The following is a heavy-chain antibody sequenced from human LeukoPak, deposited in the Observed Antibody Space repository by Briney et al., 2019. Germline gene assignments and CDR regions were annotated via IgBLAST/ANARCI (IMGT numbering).Heavy chain of an antibody. Sequence: GGSLRLSCAASGFTVSSNYMSWVRQAPGKGLEWVSILYYTGTTYYADSVKGRFTISRDNSKNTLYLQMNSLRAEDTAVYYCAKEGIAAHPSDYWGQGTLVTVSS. J-gene: IGHJ4*02. CDR3: AKEGIAAHPSDY. D-gene: IGHD6-6*01. CDR2: LYYTGTT. CDR1: GFTVSSNY. V-gene: IGHV3-53*01.